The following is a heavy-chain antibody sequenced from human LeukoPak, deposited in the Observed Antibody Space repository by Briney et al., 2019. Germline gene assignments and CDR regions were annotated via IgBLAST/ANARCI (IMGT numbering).Heavy chain of an antibody. CDR3: ARDQSGYYDSSGRDAFDI. CDR2: ISSTGKYI. CDR1: GFTFTPYT. V-gene: IGHV3-21*04. D-gene: IGHD3-22*01. J-gene: IGHJ3*02. Sequence: GGPLRLSCAASGFTFTPYTMNWVRQAPGKGLEWVSSISSTGKYIYYTDSVKGRFTISRDNSKNTLYLQMNSLRAEDTAVYYCARDQSGYYDSSGRDAFDIWGQGTMVTVSS.